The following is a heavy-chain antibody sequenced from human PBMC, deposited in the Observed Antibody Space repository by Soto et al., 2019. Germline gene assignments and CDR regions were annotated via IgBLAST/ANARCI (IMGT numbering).Heavy chain of an antibody. CDR2: ISNDGSNK. Sequence: QVQMVESGGGVVQPGRSLRLSCVASGFSFSTYGMHWVRQAPGKGLEWMAVISNDGSNKYYADSVKGRFTISRDNSKDTLFLQMNSLRGEDTAVYYCAKVVRADSTSSNFYYYSGMDVWGQGTTVTVSS. D-gene: IGHD6-6*01. J-gene: IGHJ6*02. V-gene: IGHV3-30*18. CDR1: GFSFSTYG. CDR3: AKVVRADSTSSNFYYYSGMDV.